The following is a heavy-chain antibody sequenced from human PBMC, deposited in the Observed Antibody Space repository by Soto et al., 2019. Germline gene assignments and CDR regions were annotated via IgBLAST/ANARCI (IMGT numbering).Heavy chain of an antibody. CDR2: INACNGNT. D-gene: IGHD2-15*01. Sequence: GASVKVSCKASGYTFTSYAIHWVRQAPGQRLEWMGWINACNGNTKYSQKFQGRVTITRDTSTSTAYMELRSLRSDDTAVYYCGRFSQDFVSAFDPGGQETLVTVSS. CDR3: GRFSQDFVSAFDP. CDR1: GYTFTSYA. V-gene: IGHV1-3*01. J-gene: IGHJ5*02.